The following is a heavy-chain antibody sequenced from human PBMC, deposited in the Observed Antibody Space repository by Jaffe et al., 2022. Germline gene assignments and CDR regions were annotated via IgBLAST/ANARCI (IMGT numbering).Heavy chain of an antibody. J-gene: IGHJ4*02. D-gene: IGHD3-3*01. V-gene: IGHV3-48*03. CDR3: ARDKLGLRGANDY. CDR2: ISSSGSPI. Sequence: EVQLVESGGGLVQPGGSLRLSCAASGFTFSSYEMNWVRQAPGRGPEWVSFISSSGSPIYYADSVKGRFTISRDGANNSLYLQMSSLRAEDTAVYYCARDKLGLRGANDYWGQGTLVTVSS. CDR1: GFTFSSYE.